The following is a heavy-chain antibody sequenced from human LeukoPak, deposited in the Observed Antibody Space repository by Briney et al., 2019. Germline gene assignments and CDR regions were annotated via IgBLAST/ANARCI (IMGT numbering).Heavy chain of an antibody. J-gene: IGHJ4*02. V-gene: IGHV3-9*01. CDR1: GFTFDDYA. CDR2: ISWNSGSI. Sequence: PGGSLRLSCAASGFTFDDYAMPWVRQAPGKGLEWVSGISWNSGSIGYADSVKGRFTISRDNAKNSLYLQMNSLRAEDTALYYCAKVGTTYYFDYWGQGTLVTVSS. CDR3: AKVGTTYYFDY. D-gene: IGHD1-7*01.